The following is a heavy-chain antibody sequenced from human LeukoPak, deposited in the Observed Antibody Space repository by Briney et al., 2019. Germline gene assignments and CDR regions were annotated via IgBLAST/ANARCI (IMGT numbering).Heavy chain of an antibody. CDR1: GYTFTRYD. CDR3: ARGLYYYDSSGSYYFDY. Sequence: ASVKVSRKASGYTFTRYDINWVGQATGQGLEWMGWMNPNSGNTGYAQNFQGRVTMTRNTSISTAYMELGRLRSEDTAVYYCARGLYYYDSSGSYYFDYWGQGTLVTVSS. V-gene: IGHV1-8*01. D-gene: IGHD3-22*01. CDR2: MNPNSGNT. J-gene: IGHJ4*02.